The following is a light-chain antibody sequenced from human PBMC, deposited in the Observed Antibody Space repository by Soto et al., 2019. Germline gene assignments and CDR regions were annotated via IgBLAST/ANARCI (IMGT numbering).Light chain of an antibody. CDR2: EVN. CDR3: SSFAGTFFV. CDR1: SSDVGGYNY. J-gene: IGLJ1*01. V-gene: IGLV2-8*01. Sequence: PGGSVSIIKTKTSSDVGGYNYVSWYQQHPGKVPKVLISEVNKRPSGVPDRFSGSKSGNTASLTVSGFQADDEADYYCSSFAGTFFVFGTGTKVTVL.